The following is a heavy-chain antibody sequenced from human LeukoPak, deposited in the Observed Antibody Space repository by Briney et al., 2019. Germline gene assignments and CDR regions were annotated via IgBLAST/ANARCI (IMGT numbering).Heavy chain of an antibody. CDR1: GITLSNYG. V-gene: IGHV3-23*01. D-gene: IGHD3/OR15-3a*01. CDR3: AKRGVVIRVILVGFHKEAYYFES. Sequence: GGSLRLSCAVSGITLSNYGMSWVRQAPGKGLEWVAGISDSGGNTKYADSVKGRFTISRDNPKNTLYLQMNSLRAEDTAVYFCAKRGVVIRVILVGFHKEAYYFESWGQGALVTVSS. J-gene: IGHJ4*02. CDR2: ISDSGGNT.